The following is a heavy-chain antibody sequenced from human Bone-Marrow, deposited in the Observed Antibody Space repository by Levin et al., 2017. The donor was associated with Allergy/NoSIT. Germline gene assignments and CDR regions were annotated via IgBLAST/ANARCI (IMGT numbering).Heavy chain of an antibody. Sequence: SCAASGFTFSSYGMHWVRQAPGKGLEWVAVIWYDGSNKYYADSVKGRFTISRDNSKNTLYLQMNSLRAEDTAVYYCARVGGTDLGYYFDYWGQGTLVTVSS. CDR2: IWYDGSNK. D-gene: IGHD1-1*01. J-gene: IGHJ4*02. V-gene: IGHV3-33*01. CDR3: ARVGGTDLGYYFDY. CDR1: GFTFSSYG.